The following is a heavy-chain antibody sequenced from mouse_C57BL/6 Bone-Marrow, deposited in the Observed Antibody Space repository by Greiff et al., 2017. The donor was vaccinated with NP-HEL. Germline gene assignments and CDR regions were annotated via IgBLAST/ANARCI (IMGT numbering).Heavy chain of an antibody. CDR2: IYPRSGNT. Sequence: QVQLQQSGAELARPGASVKLSCKASGYTFTSYGISWVKQRTGQGLEWIGEIYPRSGNTYYNEKFKGKATLTADKSSSTAYMELRSLTSDDSAVYVCGVLLLRTGYWYFDVWGTGTAVTVSS. CDR3: GVLLLRTGYWYFDV. CDR1: GYTFTSYG. V-gene: IGHV1-81*01. D-gene: IGHD1-1*01. J-gene: IGHJ1*03.